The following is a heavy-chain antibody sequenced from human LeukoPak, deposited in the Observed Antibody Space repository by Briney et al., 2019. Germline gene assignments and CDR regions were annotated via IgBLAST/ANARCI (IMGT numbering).Heavy chain of an antibody. D-gene: IGHD3-22*01. Sequence: ASVKVSCKASGYTFTGYYMHWVLQAPGQGLEWMGRINPNSGGTNYAQKFQGRVTMTRDTSISTAYMELSRLRSDDTAVYYCARDRYYYDSSGYCDYWGQGTLVTVSS. CDR3: ARDRYYYDSSGYCDY. J-gene: IGHJ4*02. V-gene: IGHV1-2*06. CDR1: GYTFTGYY. CDR2: INPNSGGT.